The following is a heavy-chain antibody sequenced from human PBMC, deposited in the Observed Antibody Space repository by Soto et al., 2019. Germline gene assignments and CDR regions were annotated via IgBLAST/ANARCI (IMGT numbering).Heavy chain of an antibody. D-gene: IGHD3-3*01. J-gene: IGHJ4*02. CDR1: GFSLTTSGVG. Sequence: QITLNESGPTPVKPRQPLTLTCTFSGFSLTTSGVGVGWIRQSPGKAPEWLALIYWDDDKRDSPSLKSRLTITKDTSKNQVVLTMADLDPADTATYYCAHRVLRTVFGLVTTTAIYFDFWGQGTPVAVSS. CDR3: AHRVLRTVFGLVTTTAIYFDF. V-gene: IGHV2-5*02. CDR2: IYWDDDK.